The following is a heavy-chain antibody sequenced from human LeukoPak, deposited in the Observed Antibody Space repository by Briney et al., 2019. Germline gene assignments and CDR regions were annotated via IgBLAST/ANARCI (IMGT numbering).Heavy chain of an antibody. V-gene: IGHV3-30-3*01. CDR3: ARVVGALGRGAFDI. D-gene: IGHD2-15*01. Sequence: GGSLRLSCAASGFTFSSYAMHWVRQAPGKGLEWVAVISYDGSNKYYADSVKGRFTISRDNSKNTLYLQMNSLRAEDTAVYYCARVVGALGRGAFDIWGQGTMVTVSS. J-gene: IGHJ3*02. CDR1: GFTFSSYA. CDR2: ISYDGSNK.